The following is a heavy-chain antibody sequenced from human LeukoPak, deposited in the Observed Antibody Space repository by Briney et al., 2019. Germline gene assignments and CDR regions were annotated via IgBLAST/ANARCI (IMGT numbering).Heavy chain of an antibody. J-gene: IGHJ6*03. Sequence: SETLSLTCAVYGGSFSGYYWSWIRQPPGKGLEWIGEINHSGSTNYNPSLKSRVTISVDTSKNQFSLKLSSVTAADTAVYYCARVVRFLEWLPEAYYYYYMDVWGKGTTVTVSS. CDR3: ARVVRFLEWLPEAYYYYYMDV. D-gene: IGHD3-3*01. CDR1: GGSFSGYY. CDR2: INHSGST. V-gene: IGHV4-34*01.